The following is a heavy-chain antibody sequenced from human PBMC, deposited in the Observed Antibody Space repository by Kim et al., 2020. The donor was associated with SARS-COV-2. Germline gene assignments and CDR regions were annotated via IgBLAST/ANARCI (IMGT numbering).Heavy chain of an antibody. V-gene: IGHV3-30*04. CDR2: ISYDGSNK. CDR1: GFTFSSYA. Sequence: GGSLRLSCAASGFTFSSYAMHWVRQAPGKGMEWVAVISYDGSNKYYADSVKGRFTISRDNSKNTLYLQMNSLRAEDTAVYYCARADIGSYYGYYYGMDAWGQGTTVTVSS. D-gene: IGHD1-26*01. CDR3: ARADIGSYYGYYYGMDA. J-gene: IGHJ6*02.